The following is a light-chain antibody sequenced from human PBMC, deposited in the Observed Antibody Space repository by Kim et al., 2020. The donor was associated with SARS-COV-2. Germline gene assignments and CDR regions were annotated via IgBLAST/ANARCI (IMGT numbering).Light chain of an antibody. CDR2: STS. CDR1: QSISSY. Sequence: DIQMTQSPSSLSASVGDRVTITCRASQSISSYLNWYHQKEGKAPKVLIYSTSSLQSGVPSRFSGSGSGTDFTLTISSLQPEDFATYYCQQSYSIPYTFGQGTKVDIK. J-gene: IGKJ2*01. V-gene: IGKV1-39*01. CDR3: QQSYSIPYT.